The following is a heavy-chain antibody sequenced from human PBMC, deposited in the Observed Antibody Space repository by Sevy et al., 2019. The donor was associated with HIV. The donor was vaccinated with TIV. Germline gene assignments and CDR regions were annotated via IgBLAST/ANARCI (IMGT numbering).Heavy chain of an antibody. CDR1: GFTFSYYT. J-gene: IGHJ4*02. V-gene: IGHV3-21*03. D-gene: IGHD3-22*01. Sequence: GGSLRLSCAASGFTFSYYTMNWVRQAPGKGLEWVSSISSGSSYIFYADSMKGRFTVPRDNAKNSLFLQMNSLRDEDTALYYCARSTDYYDNSGYDSWGRGTLVTVSS. CDR3: ARSTDYYDNSGYDS. CDR2: ISSGSSYI.